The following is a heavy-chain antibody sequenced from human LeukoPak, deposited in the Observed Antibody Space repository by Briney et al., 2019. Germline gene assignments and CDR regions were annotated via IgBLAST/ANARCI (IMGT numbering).Heavy chain of an antibody. CDR2: ISGSGGST. CDR1: GFTFSSYA. V-gene: IGHV3-23*01. J-gene: IGHJ4*02. CDR3: AKDPRDTAMVPFDY. Sequence: PGASLRLSCAASGFTFSSYAMSWVRQAPGKGLEWASAISGSGGSTYYADSVKGRFTISRDNSKNTLYLQMNSLRAEDTAVYYCAKDPRDTAMVPFDYWGQGTLVTVSS. D-gene: IGHD5-18*01.